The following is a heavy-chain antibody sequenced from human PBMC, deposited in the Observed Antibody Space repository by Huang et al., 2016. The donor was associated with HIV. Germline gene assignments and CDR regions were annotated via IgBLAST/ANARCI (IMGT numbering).Heavy chain of an antibody. V-gene: IGHV4-39*01. CDR3: RGDIVVVIAATRYYFDY. D-gene: IGHD2-15*01. J-gene: IGHJ4*02. CDR2: IYYSGST. Sequence: QLQLQESGPGLVKPSETLSLTCTVSGGSISSSSYYWGWIRQPPGKGLEWIGSIYYSGSTSYTPSLKSRVTISVDTSKNQFSLKLSSVTAADTAVYYCRGDIVVVIAATRYYFDYWGQGTLVTVSS. CDR1: GGSISSSSYY.